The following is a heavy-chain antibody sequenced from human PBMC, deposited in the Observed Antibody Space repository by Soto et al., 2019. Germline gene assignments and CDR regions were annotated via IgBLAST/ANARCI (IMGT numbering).Heavy chain of an antibody. CDR2: IYHSGST. V-gene: IGHV4-30-2*01. J-gene: IGHJ6*02. CDR1: GGSISSGGYS. Sequence: SETLSLTCAVSGGSISSGGYSWNWIRQPPGKGLEWIGYIYHSGSTFYSPSLKSRVTISVDGSKNQFFLKLSSVTAADTAVYYCARHLTYCSAGSCYSDFPYYGMDVWGQGTTVTVSS. D-gene: IGHD2-15*01. CDR3: ARHLTYCSAGSCYSDFPYYGMDV.